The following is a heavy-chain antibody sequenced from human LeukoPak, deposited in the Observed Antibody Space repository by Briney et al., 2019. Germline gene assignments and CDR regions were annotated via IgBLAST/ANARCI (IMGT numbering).Heavy chain of an antibody. J-gene: IGHJ6*03. Sequence: SETLSLTCAVYGGSFSDYYWSWIRQPAGKGLEWIGRIYTSGSTNYNPSLKSRVTISVDKSKNQFSLKLSSVTAADTAVYYCARYVDTAMVTGYYYMDVWGKGTTVTVSS. CDR2: IYTSGST. D-gene: IGHD5-18*01. CDR3: ARYVDTAMVTGYYYMDV. CDR1: GGSFSDYY. V-gene: IGHV4-59*10.